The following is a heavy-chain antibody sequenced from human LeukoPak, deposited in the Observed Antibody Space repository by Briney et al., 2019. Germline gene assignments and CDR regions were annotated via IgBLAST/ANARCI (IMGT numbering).Heavy chain of an antibody. CDR3: ARGTYGYYMDV. D-gene: IGHD4-17*01. V-gene: IGHV4-38-2*02. CDR2: IYRSGST. Sequence: SEPLSLTCSGSNYSFRNSLYWGWLRQPPGKGLEWIGSIYRSGSTFYNPSLKSRVTISLDTSKNQFSLKLSSVTAADTAVYFCARGTYGYYMDVWGKGTTVTVSS. CDR1: NYSFRNSLY. J-gene: IGHJ6*03.